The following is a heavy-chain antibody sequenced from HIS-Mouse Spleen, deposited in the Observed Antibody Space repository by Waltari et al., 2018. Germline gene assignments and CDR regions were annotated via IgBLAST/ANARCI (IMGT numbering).Heavy chain of an antibody. D-gene: IGHD7-27*01. J-gene: IGHJ2*01. CDR2: INHSESA. CDR1: GGSYSCCY. Sequence: QVQLQQWGAGLLKPSEPLSLTCAVYGGSYSCCYGSWLRQPPGKGLEWIGEINHSESANYNPSLKSRVTISVDTSKNQFSLKLSSVTAADTAVYYCARVRTGDPSYWYFDLWGRGTLVTVSS. V-gene: IGHV4-34*01. CDR3: ARVRTGDPSYWYFDL.